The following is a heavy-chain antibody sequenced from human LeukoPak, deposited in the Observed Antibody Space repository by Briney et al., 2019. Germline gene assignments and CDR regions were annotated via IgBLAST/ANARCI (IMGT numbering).Heavy chain of an antibody. CDR2: IIPIFGTT. D-gene: IGHD4-17*01. CDR1: GGTFSNYA. V-gene: IGHV1-69*05. Sequence: SVNVSCKASGGTFSNYAISWVRQAPGQGLEWMGGIIPIFGTTNYAQNFQGRVTITTDESTGTAYMELSSLRSDDTAVYYCARDRATTATKSFAFDIWGQGTMVTVSS. CDR3: ARDRATTATKSFAFDI. J-gene: IGHJ3*02.